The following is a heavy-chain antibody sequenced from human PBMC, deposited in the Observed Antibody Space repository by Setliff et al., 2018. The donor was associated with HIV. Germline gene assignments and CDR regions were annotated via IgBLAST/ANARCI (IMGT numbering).Heavy chain of an antibody. D-gene: IGHD1-26*01. V-gene: IGHV4-39*01. CDR3: VRQGAVTGHSFDS. CDR2: VYYSGST. Sequence: SETLSLTCTVSGVSTSRSSYYWGWIRQPPGKGLEWIGYVYYSGSTYYNPSLKCLLTISLDTSKNHFSLRLSSVTAADTAVYYCVRQGAVTGHSFDSWGPGALVPVSS. J-gene: IGHJ4*02. CDR1: GVSTSRSSYY.